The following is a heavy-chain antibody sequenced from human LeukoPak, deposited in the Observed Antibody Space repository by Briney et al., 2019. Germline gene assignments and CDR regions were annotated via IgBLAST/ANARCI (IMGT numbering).Heavy chain of an antibody. V-gene: IGHV4-59*01. CDR1: GGSISSYY. CDR2: IYYSGST. CDR3: AREVVKDAFDI. Sequence: SETLSLTCTVSGGSISSYYWSWIRQPPGKGLEWIGYIYYSGSTNYNPSLKSRVTISVDTSKNQFSLKLSSVTAGDTAVYYCAREVVKDAFDIWIPGTMVTVSS. J-gene: IGHJ3*02. D-gene: IGHD3-22*01.